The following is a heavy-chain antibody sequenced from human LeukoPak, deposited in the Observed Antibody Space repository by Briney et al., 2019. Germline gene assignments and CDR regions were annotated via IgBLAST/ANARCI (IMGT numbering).Heavy chain of an antibody. Sequence: GGSLRLSCAASGFTFSSYWMSWVRQAPGKGLEWVANIKQDGSEKYYVDSLKGRFTISRGNAKNSLYLQMNSLRAEDTAVYYCARDWRVGVWGSYRLILDYWGQGTLVTVSS. CDR2: IKQDGSEK. V-gene: IGHV3-7*01. CDR3: ARDWRVGVWGSYRLILDY. J-gene: IGHJ4*02. D-gene: IGHD3-16*02. CDR1: GFTFSSYW.